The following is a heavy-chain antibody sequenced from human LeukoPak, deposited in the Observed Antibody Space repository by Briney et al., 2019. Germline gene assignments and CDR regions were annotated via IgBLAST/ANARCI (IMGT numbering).Heavy chain of an antibody. Sequence: SETLSLTCTVSGGSISSGSYYWSWIRQPAGKGLEWIGRIYTSGSTNYNPSLKSRVTISVDTSKNQFSLKLSSVTAADTAVYYCARSMVVIPLYWFDPWGQGTLVIVSS. CDR2: IYTSGST. J-gene: IGHJ5*02. CDR1: GGSISSGSYY. D-gene: IGHD2-21*01. CDR3: ARSMVVIPLYWFDP. V-gene: IGHV4-61*02.